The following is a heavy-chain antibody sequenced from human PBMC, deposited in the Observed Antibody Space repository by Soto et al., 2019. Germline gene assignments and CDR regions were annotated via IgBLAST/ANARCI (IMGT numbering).Heavy chain of an antibody. V-gene: IGHV3-48*01. CDR1: GFSISNYG. CDR3: AGGLTAGARKALNI. D-gene: IGHD7-27*01. Sequence: GGSLRLSCAGSGFSISNYGMNWVRQAPGQGLEWLSYITNSGSITYHADSVKGRFIVSRDNAKNSLYLQMNSLRAEDTALYYWAGGLTAGARKALNIGGQGT. J-gene: IGHJ3*02. CDR2: ITNSGSIT.